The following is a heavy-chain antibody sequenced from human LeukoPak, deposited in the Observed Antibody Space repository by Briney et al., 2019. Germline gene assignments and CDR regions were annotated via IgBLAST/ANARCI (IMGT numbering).Heavy chain of an antibody. Sequence: SETLSLTCTVSGGSISSGDYYWSWIRQPPGKGLEWIGYIYYSGSTYYNPSLKSRVTISVDTSKNQFSLKLSSVTAADTAVYYCARVAAARPPQTGIFDYWGQGTLVTVSS. CDR2: IYYSGST. V-gene: IGHV4-30-4*08. CDR3: ARVAAARPPQTGIFDY. D-gene: IGHD6-6*01. CDR1: GGSISSGDYY. J-gene: IGHJ4*02.